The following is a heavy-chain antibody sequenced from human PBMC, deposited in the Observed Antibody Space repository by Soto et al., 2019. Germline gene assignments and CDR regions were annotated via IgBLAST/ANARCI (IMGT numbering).Heavy chain of an antibody. J-gene: IGHJ6*02. CDR1: GYSISSGYY. V-gene: IGHV4-38-2*01. CDR3: ASSYSYDMDV. Sequence: SETLSLTCAVSGYSISSGYYWGWIRQPPGKGLEWIGSIYHSGSTYYNPSLKSRVTISVDTSKNQFSLKLSSVTAADTAVYYCASSYSYDMDVWGQGTTVTVSS. CDR2: IYHSGST.